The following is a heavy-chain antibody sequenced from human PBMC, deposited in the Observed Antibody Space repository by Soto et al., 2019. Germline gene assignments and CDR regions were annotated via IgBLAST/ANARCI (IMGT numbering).Heavy chain of an antibody. Sequence: ASVKLSCKASGYTFTNYYIHWVRQAPGQGLEWMAVINPSGGSTRYAQKFQGRVTMTRDTSTSTVYMELSSLRSEDTAVYYCARTYGFIAAYYSDYWGQGTLVNLSS. CDR2: INPSGGST. CDR3: ARTYGFIAAYYSDY. CDR1: GYTFTNYY. V-gene: IGHV1-46*01. J-gene: IGHJ4*02. D-gene: IGHD4-17*01.